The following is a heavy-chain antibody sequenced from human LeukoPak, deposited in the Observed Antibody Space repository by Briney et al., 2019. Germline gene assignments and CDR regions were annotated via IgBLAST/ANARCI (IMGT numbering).Heavy chain of an antibody. V-gene: IGHV3-30*04. Sequence: GSSLRLSCAASGFDFDDNAMHWVRQAPGKGLEWVAVIASIGNPTIYTDCVKGRFTIARDNSKNTLFLQMDSLTTEDTAVYYCARDPRGGMPDYLDLWGQGTLVTVSS. CDR1: GFDFDDNA. J-gene: IGHJ4*02. CDR2: IASIGNPT. D-gene: IGHD3-16*01. CDR3: ARDPRGGMPDYLDL.